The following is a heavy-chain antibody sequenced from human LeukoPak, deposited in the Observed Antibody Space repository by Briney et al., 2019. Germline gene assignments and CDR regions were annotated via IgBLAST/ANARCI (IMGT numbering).Heavy chain of an antibody. CDR3: AIFLWFGELSNYFDY. D-gene: IGHD3-10*01. V-gene: IGHV5-51*01. CDR1: GYNFTSYW. Sequence: GESLKISCKGSGYNFTSYWIGWVRQIPGKGLEWMGIIYPGDSDTRYSPSFQGQVTISADKSISTAYLQWSSLKASDTAMYYCAIFLWFGELSNYFDYWGQGTLVTVSS. J-gene: IGHJ4*02. CDR2: IYPGDSDT.